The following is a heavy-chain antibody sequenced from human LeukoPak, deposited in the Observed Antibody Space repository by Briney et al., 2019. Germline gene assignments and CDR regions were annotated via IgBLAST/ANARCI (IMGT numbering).Heavy chain of an antibody. CDR3: ARDRCSSTSCPPLWFDP. D-gene: IGHD2-2*01. CDR2: IIPIFGTA. CDR1: GGTFSSYA. V-gene: IGHV1-69*01. J-gene: IGHJ5*02. Sequence: SVKLSCKACGGTFSSYAISWVRQAPGQGLEWMGGIIPIFGTANYAQKFQGRVTITADESTSTAYMELSSLRSEDTAVYYCARDRCSSTSCPPLWFDPWGQGTLVTVSS.